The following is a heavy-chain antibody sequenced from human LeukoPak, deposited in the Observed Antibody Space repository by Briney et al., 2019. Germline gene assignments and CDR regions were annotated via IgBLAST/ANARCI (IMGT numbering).Heavy chain of an antibody. CDR1: GGSISSGGYY. V-gene: IGHV4-30-2*01. CDR3: ARAAGDHWSHFDY. Sequence: TLSLTCTVSGGSISSGGYYWGWLRQPPGRGLEWFGYISHSGSTYYNPSLKSRVTISVDRSKNQFSLKLSSVTAADTAVYYCARAAGDHWSHFDYWGQGTLVTVSS. CDR2: ISHSGST. D-gene: IGHD1-1*01. J-gene: IGHJ4*02.